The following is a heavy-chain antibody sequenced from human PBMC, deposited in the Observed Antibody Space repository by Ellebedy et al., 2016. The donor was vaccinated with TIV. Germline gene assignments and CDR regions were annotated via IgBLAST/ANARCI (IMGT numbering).Heavy chain of an antibody. CDR3: SRVKSIRDLDALDM. Sequence: GESLKISCVASGFTFSNYGMHWVRQAPGKGLQWVAVIWTDGSQKYYGDSVKGRFTISRDNAKNTVYLQMNSMKAEDTAVYYGSRVKSIRDLDALDMWGQGTVVTVSS. CDR2: IWTDGSQK. V-gene: IGHV3-33*08. J-gene: IGHJ3*02. D-gene: IGHD2-21*02. CDR1: GFTFSNYG.